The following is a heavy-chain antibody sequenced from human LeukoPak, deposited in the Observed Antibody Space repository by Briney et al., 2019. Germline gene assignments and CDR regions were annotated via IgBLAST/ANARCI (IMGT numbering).Heavy chain of an antibody. CDR2: IYYSGST. CDR1: GGSISSYY. Sequence: SETLSLTCTDSGGSISSYYWSWIRQPPGKGLEWIGYIYYSGSTNYNPSLKSRVTISVDTSKNQFSLKLSSVTAADTAVYYCARDGSPYAFDIWGQGTMVTVSS. D-gene: IGHD3-10*01. J-gene: IGHJ3*02. CDR3: ARDGSPYAFDI. V-gene: IGHV4-59*01.